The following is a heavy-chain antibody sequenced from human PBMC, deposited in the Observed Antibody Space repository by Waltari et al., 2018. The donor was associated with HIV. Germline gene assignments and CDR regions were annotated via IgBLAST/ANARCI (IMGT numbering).Heavy chain of an antibody. D-gene: IGHD3-10*01. J-gene: IGHJ4*02. CDR1: GFTFNLYA. Sequence: EVHLLESGGDWVQPGGSLRLSCAASGFTFNLYAMSWVRQAPGKGLEWVSTIGGSSGTTFYADSVKGRLTISRDDSKSTWFLQMGSLRPDDTAVYYCAKIGDYYSSGSYRGGFDFWGQGTLVTVSS. V-gene: IGHV3-23*01. CDR2: IGGSSGTT. CDR3: AKIGDYYSSGSYRGGFDF.